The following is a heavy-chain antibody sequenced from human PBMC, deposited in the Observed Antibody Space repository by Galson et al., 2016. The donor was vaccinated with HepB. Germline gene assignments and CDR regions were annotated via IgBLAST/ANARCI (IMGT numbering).Heavy chain of an antibody. CDR1: GFTFSSYD. Sequence: SLRLPCAASGFTFSSYDLHWVRQATGKGLEWVSAIGTAGDTYYPGSVKGRLTISRENAKNSLYLQMNSLRAGDTAVYYCARGYYGSGSYYFDYWGQGTLVTVSS. J-gene: IGHJ4*02. V-gene: IGHV3-13*01. D-gene: IGHD3-10*01. CDR3: ARGYYGSGSYYFDY. CDR2: IGTAGDT.